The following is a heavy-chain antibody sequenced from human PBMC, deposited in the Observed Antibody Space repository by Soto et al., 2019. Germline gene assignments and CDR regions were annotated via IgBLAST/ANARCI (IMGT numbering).Heavy chain of an antibody. J-gene: IGHJ4*02. CDR3: AKWHTYNYDSLAFSGFDC. CDR1: VFTFSIYA. V-gene: IGHV3-23*01. CDR2: ISGGDGSP. D-gene: IGHD3-16*01. Sequence: PWGALVLSCVASVFTFSIYAMTWVGQAPGKGLEWVSAISGGDGSPSYADSVKGRFTISRDNSKNTLYLHMNSLRADDTAAYYCAKWHTYNYDSLAFSGFDCWGQGTKVTVSS.